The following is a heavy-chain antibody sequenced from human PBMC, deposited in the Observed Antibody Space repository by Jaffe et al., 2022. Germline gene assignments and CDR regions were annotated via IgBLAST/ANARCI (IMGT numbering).Heavy chain of an antibody. CDR3: AKDRGYSGTVYYFDS. Sequence: QVQLVESGGGVVQPGRSLRLSCAASGFTFSSYAMHWVRQAPGKGLEWVAVISYDGSIEYYADSVRGRFTISRDDSKNTLYVQMHSLRAEDTAVYYCAKDRGYSGTVYYFDSWGQGTLVTVSS. CDR2: ISYDGSIE. V-gene: IGHV3-30*18. CDR1: GFTFSSYA. D-gene: IGHD5-12*01. J-gene: IGHJ4*02.